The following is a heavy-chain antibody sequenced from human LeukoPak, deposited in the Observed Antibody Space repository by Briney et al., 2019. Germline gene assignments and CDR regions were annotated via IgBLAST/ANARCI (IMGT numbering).Heavy chain of an antibody. CDR2: ISYDGNNK. CDR1: GFTFSNYA. D-gene: IGHD3-10*01. Sequence: PGGSLRLSCAAPGFTFSNYAMHWVRQAPGKGLEWVAVISYDGNNKYYADSVKGRFTIARDNSKNTLYPQMNSLRPEDTAVYYCARDLTMDHLDYWGQGTLVTVSS. V-gene: IGHV3-30*04. J-gene: IGHJ4*02. CDR3: ARDLTMDHLDY.